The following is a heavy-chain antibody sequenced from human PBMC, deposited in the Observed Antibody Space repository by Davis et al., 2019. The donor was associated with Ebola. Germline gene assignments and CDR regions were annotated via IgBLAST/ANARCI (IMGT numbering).Heavy chain of an antibody. CDR2: INHSGST. V-gene: IGHV4-34*01. CDR1: GGSFSGYY. J-gene: IGHJ3*02. Sequence: MPSETLSPTCPVYGGSFSGYYWSWIRQPPGKGLEWIGEINHSGSTNYNPSLKSRVTISVDTSKNQFSLKLSSVTAADTAVYYCARTKVTTDAFDIWGQGTMVTVSS. CDR3: ARTKVTTDAFDI. D-gene: IGHD4-17*01.